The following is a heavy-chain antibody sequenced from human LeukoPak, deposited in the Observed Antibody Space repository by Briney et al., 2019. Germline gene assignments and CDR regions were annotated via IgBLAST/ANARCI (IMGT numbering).Heavy chain of an antibody. CDR3: AKLVGATTGIDY. CDR2: INGDGTST. V-gene: IGHV3-74*01. Sequence: GGSLRLSRAASGSTLSDYWLHWVRQAPGKGLVWVSRINGDGTSTRYADSVKGRFTISRDNAKNTVYLQMNSLSAEDTAVYYCAKLVGATTGIDYWGQGTLVTVSS. J-gene: IGHJ4*02. D-gene: IGHD1-26*01. CDR1: GSTLSDYW.